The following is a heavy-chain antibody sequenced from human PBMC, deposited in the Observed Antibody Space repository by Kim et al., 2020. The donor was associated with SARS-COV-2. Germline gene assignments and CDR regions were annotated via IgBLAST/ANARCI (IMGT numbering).Heavy chain of an antibody. J-gene: IGHJ4*02. CDR3: AMGLHGIFLDLR. D-gene: IGHD1-26*01. Sequence: TNYADAVKGRFTISRDNAKKTVHLQMNSLTAEDTAVYYGAMGLHGIFLDLRWGQGTLVTVSS. CDR2: T. V-gene: IGHV3-74*01.